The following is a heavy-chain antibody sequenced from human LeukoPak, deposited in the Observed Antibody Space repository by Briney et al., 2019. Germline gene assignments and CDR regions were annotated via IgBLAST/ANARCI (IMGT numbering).Heavy chain of an antibody. Sequence: ASVKVSCKASGYTFTSYGISWVRQAPGQGLEWMGWISAYNGNTNYAQKLQGRVTMTTGTSTSTAYMELRSLRSDDTAVYYCARVVGAIVATTYYFDYWGQGTLVTVSS. J-gene: IGHJ4*02. CDR1: GYTFTSYG. D-gene: IGHD5-12*01. CDR3: ARVVGAIVATTYYFDY. V-gene: IGHV1-18*01. CDR2: ISAYNGNT.